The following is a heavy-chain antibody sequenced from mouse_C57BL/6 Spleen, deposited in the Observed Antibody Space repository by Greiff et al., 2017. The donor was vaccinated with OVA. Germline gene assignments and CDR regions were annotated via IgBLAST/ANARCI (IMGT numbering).Heavy chain of an antibody. V-gene: IGHV1-52*01. Sequence: VQLQQPGAELVRPGSSVKLSCKASGYTFTSYWMHWVKQRPIQGLEWIGNIDPSDSATHYNQKFKDKATLTVDKSSSTAYMQLSSLTSEDSAVYYCARFHYGSSYGFAYWGQGTLVTVSA. CDR2: IDPSDSAT. CDR1: GYTFTSYW. J-gene: IGHJ3*01. D-gene: IGHD1-1*01. CDR3: ARFHYGSSYGFAY.